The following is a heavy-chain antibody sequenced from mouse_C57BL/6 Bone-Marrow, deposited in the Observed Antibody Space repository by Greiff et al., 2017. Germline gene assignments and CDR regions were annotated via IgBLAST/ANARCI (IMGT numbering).Heavy chain of an antibody. Sequence: EVKLVESGGGLVKPGGSLKLSCAASGFTFSDYGMHWVRQAPEKGLEWVAYISSGSSTIYYADTVKGRFTISRDNANNTLSLQMTSLRSEDTAMYYCARTRLRGPFDYWGQGTTLTVSS. D-gene: IGHD2-2*01. V-gene: IGHV5-17*01. CDR3: ARTRLRGPFDY. CDR1: GFTFSDYG. J-gene: IGHJ2*01. CDR2: ISSGSSTI.